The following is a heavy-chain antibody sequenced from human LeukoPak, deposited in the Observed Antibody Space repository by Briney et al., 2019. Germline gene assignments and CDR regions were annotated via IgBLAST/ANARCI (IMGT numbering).Heavy chain of an antibody. V-gene: IGHV3-53*01. Sequence: GGSLRLSCAASGFTVSNNYMSWVRQAPGKGLEWVSTIYTGGNTYYAAPVKGRFTISRDFSKNTVFLHMNSLRAEDTAMYYCARGDDSGYYDYFDYWGQGALVTVSS. CDR1: GFTVSNNY. CDR3: ARGDDSGYYDYFDY. D-gene: IGHD3-22*01. J-gene: IGHJ4*02. CDR2: IYTGGNT.